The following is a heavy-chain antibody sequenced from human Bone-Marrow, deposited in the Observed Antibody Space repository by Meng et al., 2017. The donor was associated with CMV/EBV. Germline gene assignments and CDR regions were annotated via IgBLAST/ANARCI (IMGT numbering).Heavy chain of an antibody. CDR1: GFAFSSYN. CDR3: ARDQQEPLAYGMDV. D-gene: IGHD1-1*01. Sequence: GGSLRLSCAASGFAFSSYNMNWVRQAPGKGLEWVSYISSSGLTIYYADSVKGRFTISRDNAANSLYLQMNNLRAEDTAVYYCARDQQEPLAYGMDVWGQGTTVTVSS. CDR2: ISSSGLTI. V-gene: IGHV3-48*04. J-gene: IGHJ6*02.